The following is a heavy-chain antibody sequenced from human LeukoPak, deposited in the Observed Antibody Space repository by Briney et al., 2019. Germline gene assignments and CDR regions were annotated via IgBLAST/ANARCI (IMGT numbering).Heavy chain of an antibody. CDR1: GYTFTSYG. D-gene: IGHD2-2*01. V-gene: IGHV1-18*01. CDR3: ARDIATVVHQE. J-gene: IGHJ4*02. Sequence: ASVKVSCKASGYTFTSYGISWARQAPGQGLEWMGWISGYSGITNYVQKFQGRVTMATDTSTSTVYMELRSLRSDDTAVYYCARDIATVVHQEWGQGTLVTVSS. CDR2: ISGYSGIT.